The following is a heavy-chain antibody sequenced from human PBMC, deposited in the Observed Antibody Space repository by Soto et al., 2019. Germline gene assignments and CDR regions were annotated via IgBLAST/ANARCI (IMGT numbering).Heavy chain of an antibody. CDR1: GFPFSSYW. J-gene: IGHJ5*02. Sequence: EVHLVDSGGGLVQPGGSLRLSCVASGFPFSSYWMSWVRQAPGKGLEWVANIKEDGSDKYYVDSVKGRVTISRDNAKNCVYLQKKPLRVEDRSVYYCVCVSLTGSWGQGTLFAVSS. CDR3: VCVSLTGS. D-gene: IGHD3-9*01. V-gene: IGHV3-7*01. CDR2: IKEDGSDK.